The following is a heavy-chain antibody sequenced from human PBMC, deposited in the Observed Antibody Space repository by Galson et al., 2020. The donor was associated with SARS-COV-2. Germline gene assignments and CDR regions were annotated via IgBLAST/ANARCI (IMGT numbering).Heavy chain of an antibody. J-gene: IGHJ5*02. D-gene: IGHD6-19*01. Sequence: SETLSLTCTASGCSIISGGHYWSWIRQRTGEGLDWIGYIYYSGSPYYSPSLKSRLSISVDTSKNRFSLDLYSVTAADTAVYYCARGLAVAGHRNLFDPWGQGTLVIVSS. CDR2: IYYSGSP. CDR3: ARGLAVAGHRNLFDP. V-gene: IGHV4-31*03. CDR1: GCSIISGGHY.